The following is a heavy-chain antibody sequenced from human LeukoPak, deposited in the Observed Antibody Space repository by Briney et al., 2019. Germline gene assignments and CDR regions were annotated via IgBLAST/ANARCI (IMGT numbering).Heavy chain of an antibody. CDR1: GFTFSSYG. J-gene: IGHJ5*02. V-gene: IGHV3-33*01. CDR3: ARDGLGIVVVAATPDNWFAP. CDR2: IWYDGSNK. Sequence: PGGSLRLSCAASGFTFSSYGMHWVRQAPGKGLEGVAVIWYDGSNKYYADSVKGRFTISRDNSKNTLYLQMNSLRAEDTAVYYCARDGLGIVVVAATPDNWFAPWGQGTLVTVSS. D-gene: IGHD2-15*01.